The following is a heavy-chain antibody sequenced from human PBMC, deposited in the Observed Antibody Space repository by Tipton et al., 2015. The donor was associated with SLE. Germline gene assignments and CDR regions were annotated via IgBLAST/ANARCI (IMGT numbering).Heavy chain of an antibody. CDR3: ARDLGYSYGTWFDP. D-gene: IGHD5-18*01. CDR1: GGSVSSGSYY. Sequence: TLSLTCTVSGGSVSSGSYYWSWIRQPPGKGLEWIGYIYYSGSTNYNPSLKSRVTISVDTSKNQFSLKLSSVTAADTAVYYCARDLGYSYGTWFDPWGQGTLVTVSS. CDR2: IYYSGST. J-gene: IGHJ5*02. V-gene: IGHV4-61*01.